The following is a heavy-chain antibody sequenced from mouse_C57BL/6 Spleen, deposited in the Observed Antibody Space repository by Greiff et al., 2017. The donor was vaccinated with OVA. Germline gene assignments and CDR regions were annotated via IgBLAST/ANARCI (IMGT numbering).Heavy chain of an antibody. CDR3: ARDVNFYFDY. J-gene: IGHJ2*01. V-gene: IGHV5-4*01. Sequence: EVKVVESGGGLVKPGGSLKLSCAASGFTFSSYAMSWVRQTPEKRLEWVATISDGGSYTYYPDNVKGRFTISRDNAKNNLYLQMSHLKSEDTAMYYCARDVNFYFDYWGQGTTLTVSS. CDR1: GFTFSSYA. D-gene: IGHD4-1*02. CDR2: ISDGGSYT.